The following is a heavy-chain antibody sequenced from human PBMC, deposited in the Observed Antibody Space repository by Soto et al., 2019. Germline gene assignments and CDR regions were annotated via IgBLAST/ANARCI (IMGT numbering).Heavy chain of an antibody. Sequence: QVQLVESGGGVVQPGRSLRLSCAASGFTFSSYAMHWVRQAPGKGLEWVAVISYDGSNKYYADSVKGRFTISRDNXKXTXXLQMNSLRAEDTAVYYCARDGYYYDSSGYYPPFDYWGQGTLVTVSS. CDR2: ISYDGSNK. D-gene: IGHD3-22*01. V-gene: IGHV3-30-3*01. CDR3: ARDGYYYDSSGYYPPFDY. CDR1: GFTFSSYA. J-gene: IGHJ4*02.